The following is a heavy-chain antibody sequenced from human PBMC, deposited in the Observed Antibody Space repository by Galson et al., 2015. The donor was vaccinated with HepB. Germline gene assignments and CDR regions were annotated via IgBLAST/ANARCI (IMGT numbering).Heavy chain of an antibody. V-gene: IGHV1-46*01. Sequence: SVKVSCKASGYTFTSYYMHWVRQAPGQGLEWMGIINPSGGSTSYAQKFQGRVTMTRDTSTSTVYMELSSLRSEDTAVYYCARDRGRPQLFGVVLPYYYYGMDVWGQGTTVTVSS. CDR2: INPSGGST. D-gene: IGHD3-3*01. CDR1: GYTFTSYY. CDR3: ARDRGRPQLFGVVLPYYYYGMDV. J-gene: IGHJ6*02.